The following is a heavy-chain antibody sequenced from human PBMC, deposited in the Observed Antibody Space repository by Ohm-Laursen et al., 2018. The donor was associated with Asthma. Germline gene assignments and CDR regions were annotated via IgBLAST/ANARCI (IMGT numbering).Heavy chain of an antibody. CDR1: GGSVSSGSYY. V-gene: IGHV4-61*01. D-gene: IGHD4-17*01. Sequence: SQTLSLTCTVSGGSVSSGSYYWSWIRQPPGKGLEWIGYIYYSGSTNYNPSLKSRVTISVDTSKNQFSLKLSSVTAADTAVYYCARSVGYGDYQGKFDYWGQGTLVTVSS. J-gene: IGHJ4*02. CDR2: IYYSGST. CDR3: ARSVGYGDYQGKFDY.